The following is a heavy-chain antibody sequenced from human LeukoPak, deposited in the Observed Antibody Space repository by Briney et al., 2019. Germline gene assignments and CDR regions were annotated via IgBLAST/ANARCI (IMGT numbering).Heavy chain of an antibody. CDR1: GFTFSSYV. Sequence: GGSLRLSCAASGFTFSSYVMHWVRQVPGQGPVWVSRISHDGNVIAYADSVKGRFTISRDNAKNTLYLQMNSLRDEDTAVYYCARDRDWLISDWGQGTLVTVSS. CDR2: ISHDGNVI. V-gene: IGHV3-74*01. J-gene: IGHJ4*02. D-gene: IGHD3-9*01. CDR3: ARDRDWLISD.